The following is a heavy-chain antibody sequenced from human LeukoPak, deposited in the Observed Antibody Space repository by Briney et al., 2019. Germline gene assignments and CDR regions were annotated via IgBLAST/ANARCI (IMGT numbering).Heavy chain of an antibody. V-gene: IGHV1-8*01. J-gene: IGHJ5*02. D-gene: IGHD5-12*01. CDR1: GYTFTSYD. CDR2: MNPNSGNT. Sequence: ASVKVSCKASGYTFTSYDINWVRQATGQGLEWMGWMNPNSGNTGYAQKFQGRVTMTRNTSISTAYMELSSLRSEDTAVYYCARGQHYIVATSRKKNRGYWFDPWGQGTLVTVSS. CDR3: ARGQHYIVATSRKKNRGYWFDP.